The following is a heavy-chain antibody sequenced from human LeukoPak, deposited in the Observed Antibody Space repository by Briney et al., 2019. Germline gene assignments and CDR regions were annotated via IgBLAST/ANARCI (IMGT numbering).Heavy chain of an antibody. J-gene: IGHJ4*02. Sequence: ASVKVSCTASGYTFTINYIHWVRQAPGQGLEWMGMIYPRDGSTSYAQKFQGRVTVTRDTSTSTVHMELSGLKSEDTAVYYCARDQEGFDYWGQGTLVTVSS. CDR2: IYPRDGST. CDR3: ARDQEGFDY. CDR1: GYTFTINY. V-gene: IGHV1-46*01.